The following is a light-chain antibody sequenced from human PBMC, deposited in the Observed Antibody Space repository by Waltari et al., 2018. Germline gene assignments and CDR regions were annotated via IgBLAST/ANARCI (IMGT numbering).Light chain of an antibody. J-gene: IGKJ4*01. CDR3: QQSYSTPRGLT. V-gene: IGKV1-39*01. Sequence: DIQMTQSPSSLSASVGDRVTITCRASQTISRYLNWYQQKPGTAPKLLIYGASSLQSGVPSRFSGSGSETDFTLTISSLQPEDVATYYCQQSYSTPRGLTFGGGTKVEIK. CDR1: QTISRY. CDR2: GAS.